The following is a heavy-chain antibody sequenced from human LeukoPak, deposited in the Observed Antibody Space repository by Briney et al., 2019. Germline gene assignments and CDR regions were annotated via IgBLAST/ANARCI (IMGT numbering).Heavy chain of an antibody. V-gene: IGHV1-18*01. CDR2: ISAYNGNT. CDR3: ARAPPEVLWFGELLSTAPTDY. CDR1: GYTFTSYG. D-gene: IGHD3-10*01. J-gene: IGHJ4*02. Sequence: ASVKVSCKASGYTFTSYGISWVRQAPGQGLEWMGWISAYNGNTNYAQKLQGRVTMTTDTSTSTAYMELRSLRSDDTAVYYCARAPPEVLWFGELLSTAPTDYWGQGTLVTVSS.